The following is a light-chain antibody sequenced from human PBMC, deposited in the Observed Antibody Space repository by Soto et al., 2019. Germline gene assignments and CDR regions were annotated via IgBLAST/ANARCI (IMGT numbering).Light chain of an antibody. Sequence: DILMTQSPSTLSASVGDRVTITCRASQSISSWLAWYQQKPGKAPKLLIYKASSLESGVPSRFSGSGSGTEFTLTISSLQPDDFATYYCQQSWTFGQGTKVEIK. CDR1: QSISSW. CDR2: KAS. CDR3: QQSWT. J-gene: IGKJ1*01. V-gene: IGKV1-5*03.